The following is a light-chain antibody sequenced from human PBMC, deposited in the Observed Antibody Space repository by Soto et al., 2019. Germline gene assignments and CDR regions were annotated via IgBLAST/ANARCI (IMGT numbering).Light chain of an antibody. Sequence: DIQMTQSPSSLSASVGDSVTITCRASQSIGTYLNWYQQISGRAPKLLISTTSTLQSGVPSRFSGSGSGVDFTLSVSNLQPGDCATYYCQQTFSVPPTFGGGTKVELK. J-gene: IGKJ4*01. CDR2: TTS. CDR1: QSIGTY. CDR3: QQTFSVPPT. V-gene: IGKV1-39*01.